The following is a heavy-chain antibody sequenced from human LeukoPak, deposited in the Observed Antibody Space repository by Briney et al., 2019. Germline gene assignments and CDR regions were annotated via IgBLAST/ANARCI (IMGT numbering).Heavy chain of an antibody. D-gene: IGHD2-2*01. CDR1: GGSISSINC. CDR3: AILNQLLHAFDI. V-gene: IGHV4-4*02. Sequence: PSGTRSLTCAVSGGSISSINCWSWVRQPPGKGLEWIGEIYHSGSTNYNPSLMSRVTISVDKSKNQFSLKLSSVTAADTAVYYCAILNQLLHAFDIWGQGTMVTVYS. J-gene: IGHJ3*02. CDR2: IYHSGST.